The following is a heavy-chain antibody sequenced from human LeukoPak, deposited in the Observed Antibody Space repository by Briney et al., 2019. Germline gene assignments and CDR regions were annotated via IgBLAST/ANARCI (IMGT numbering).Heavy chain of an antibody. CDR2: IVVGSGNT. D-gene: IGHD4-11*01. J-gene: IGHJ6*03. V-gene: IGHV1-58*01. CDR1: GFTFTSSA. CDR3: AAGSNGYYYYYMDV. Sequence: GASVKVSCKASGFTFTSSAVQWVRQARGQRREWIGWIVVGSGNTNYAQKFQERVTITRDMSTSTAYMELSSLRSEDTAVYYCAAGSNGYYYYYMDVWGKGTTVTVSS.